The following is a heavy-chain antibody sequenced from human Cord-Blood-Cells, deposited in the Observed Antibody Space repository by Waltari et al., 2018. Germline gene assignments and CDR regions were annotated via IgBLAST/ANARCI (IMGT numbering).Heavy chain of an antibody. D-gene: IGHD6-13*01. J-gene: IGHJ4*02. CDR3: ARRSIAAAGTDY. Sequence: QLQLQESGPGLVKPSETLSLTCTVSGGSISSSSYYWGWIRQPPGKGLEWIGSIYYSGNTDYSPSLKSRVTISVDTSKNQFSLKLSAVTAADTAVYYCARRSIAAAGTDYWGQGTLVTVSS. V-gene: IGHV4-39*01. CDR1: GGSISSSSYY. CDR2: IYYSGNT.